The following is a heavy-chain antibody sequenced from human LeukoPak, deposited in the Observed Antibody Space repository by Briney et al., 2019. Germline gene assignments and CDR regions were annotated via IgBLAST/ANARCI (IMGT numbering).Heavy chain of an antibody. CDR1: GGSISSYY. Sequence: SETLSLTCTVSGGSISSYYWSWIRQPPGKGLEWIAYISDIGSINYNPSLKSRVTISLAPSKNQFSLKLSSVTAADTAVYYCAGHHPRNTVDFWGQGTLVTVSS. D-gene: IGHD2/OR15-2a*01. V-gene: IGHV4-59*08. CDR2: ISDIGSI. CDR3: AGHHPRNTVDF. J-gene: IGHJ4*02.